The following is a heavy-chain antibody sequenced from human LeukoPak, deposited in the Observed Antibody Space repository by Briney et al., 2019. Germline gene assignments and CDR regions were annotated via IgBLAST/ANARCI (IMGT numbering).Heavy chain of an antibody. V-gene: IGHV3-30*02. CDR1: GFTFSSYG. CDR3: VKDGEGATSYFDY. CDR2: IRYDGSNK. D-gene: IGHD1-26*01. Sequence: PGGSLRLSCAASGFTFSSYGMHWVRQAPGKGLEWVAFIRYDGSNKYYADSVKGRFTISRDNSKNTLYLQMNSLRAEDTAVYYCVKDGEGATSYFDYWGQGTLVTVSS. J-gene: IGHJ4*02.